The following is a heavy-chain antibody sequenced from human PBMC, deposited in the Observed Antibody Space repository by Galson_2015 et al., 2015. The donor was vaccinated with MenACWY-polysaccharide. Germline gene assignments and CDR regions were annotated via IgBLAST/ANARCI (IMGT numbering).Heavy chain of an antibody. CDR1: GFTFSNFW. CDR2: IKQDGSEK. J-gene: IGHJ4*02. CDR3: ARERWVPVLFYDQ. Sequence: SLRLSCAASGFTFSNFWMSWVRQAPGKELEWVASIKQDGSEKYLVDSVKGRFTISRDNAENSLFLQMNSLRAEDTAVYYCARERWVPVLFYDQWGQGTLVTVSS. D-gene: IGHD3-16*01. V-gene: IGHV3-7*01.